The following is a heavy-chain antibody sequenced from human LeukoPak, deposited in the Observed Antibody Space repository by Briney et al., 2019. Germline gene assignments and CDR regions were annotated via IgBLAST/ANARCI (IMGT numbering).Heavy chain of an antibody. CDR3: ARGNDYYDSSGYYQFDY. CDR1: GFTFSSYA. CDR2: ISYDGSNR. D-gene: IGHD3-22*01. J-gene: IGHJ4*02. V-gene: IGHV3-30*04. Sequence: PGGSLRLSCAASGFTFSSYAMHWVRQAPGKGLEWVAAISYDGSNRYYADSVKGRFTISRDNSKNTLYLQMNSLRTEDTAVYYCARGNDYYDSSGYYQFDYWGQGTLVTVSS.